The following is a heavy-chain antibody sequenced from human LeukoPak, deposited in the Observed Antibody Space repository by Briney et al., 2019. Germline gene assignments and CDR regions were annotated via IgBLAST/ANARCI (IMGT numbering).Heavy chain of an antibody. D-gene: IGHD2-2*01. CDR1: GFTFDDYA. CDR2: ISWDGGST. J-gene: IGHJ4*02. CDR3: AKGMIVVVPAAPFDY. V-gene: IGHV3-43D*04. Sequence: GGSLRLSCAASGFTFDDYAMHWVRQAPGKGLEWVSLISWDGGSTYYADSVKGRFTISRDNSKNCLYLQMNSLRAEDTALYYCAKGMIVVVPAAPFDYWGQGTLVTVSS.